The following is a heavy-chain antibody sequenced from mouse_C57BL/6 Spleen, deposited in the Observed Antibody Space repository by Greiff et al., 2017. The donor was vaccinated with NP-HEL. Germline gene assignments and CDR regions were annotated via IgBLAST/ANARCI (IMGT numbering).Heavy chain of an antibody. D-gene: IGHD1-1*01. J-gene: IGHJ4*01. Sequence: QVQLKQSGPELVKPGASVKISCKASGYTFTDYYINWVKQRPGQGLEWIGWIFPGSGSTYYNEKFKGKATLTVDKSSSTAYMLLSSLTSEDSAVYFCARCGGGSSGYAMDYWGQGTSVTVSS. V-gene: IGHV1-75*01. CDR1: GYTFTDYY. CDR2: IFPGSGST. CDR3: ARCGGGSSGYAMDY.